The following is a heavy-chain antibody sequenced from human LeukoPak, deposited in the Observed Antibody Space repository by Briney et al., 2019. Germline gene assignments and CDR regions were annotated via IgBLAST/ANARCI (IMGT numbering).Heavy chain of an antibody. V-gene: IGHV3-30-3*01. CDR3: ARAVAFDI. CDR1: GFTFSSYA. J-gene: IGHJ3*02. CDR2: ISYDGSNK. Sequence: PGGSLRLSCAASGFTFSSYAMHWVRQAPGKGLEWVAVISYDGSNKYYADSVKGRFTISRDNAKNSLYLQMNSLRAEDTAVYYCARAVAFDIWGQGTMVTVSS.